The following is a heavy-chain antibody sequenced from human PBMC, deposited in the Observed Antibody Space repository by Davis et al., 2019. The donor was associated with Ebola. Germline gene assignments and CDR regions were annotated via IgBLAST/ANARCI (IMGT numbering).Heavy chain of an antibody. V-gene: IGHV3-11*01. CDR3: ARDRDVDTAMFFSGMDV. CDR2: ISSSGSTI. Sequence: GGSLRLSCAASGFTFSDYYMSWIRQAPGKGLEWVSYISSSGSTIYYADSVKGRFTISRDNAKNSLYLQMNSLRAEDTAVYYCARDRDVDTAMFFSGMDVWGQGTTVTVSS. J-gene: IGHJ6*02. D-gene: IGHD5-18*01. CDR1: GFTFSDYY.